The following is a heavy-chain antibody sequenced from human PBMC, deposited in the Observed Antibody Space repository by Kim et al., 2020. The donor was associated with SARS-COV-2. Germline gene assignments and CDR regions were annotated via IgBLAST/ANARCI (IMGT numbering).Heavy chain of an antibody. CDR2: IYYSRST. D-gene: IGHD3-3*01. CDR3: ARVRFSITIFGVVTRLFDY. V-gene: IGHV4-30-4*01. Sequence: LELTGYIYYSRSTYYNPSLKSRVTISVDTSKNQFSRKLSSVTAADTAVYYCARVRFSITIFGVVTRLFDYWGQGTLVTVSS. J-gene: IGHJ4*02.